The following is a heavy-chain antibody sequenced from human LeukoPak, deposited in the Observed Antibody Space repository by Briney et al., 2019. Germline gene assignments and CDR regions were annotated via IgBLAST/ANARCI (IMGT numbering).Heavy chain of an antibody. CDR2: ISSSGSGDNT. CDR1: GVTLSTYA. Sequence: PGGSLRLSCAASGVTLSTYAMSWARQAPGKGLEWVSGISSSGSGDNTYYGDSVKGRFTISRDNSKNTLYLQMNSLRAEDTAVYYCAKTRPLDSSSWSHGDYWGQGTLVTVSS. D-gene: IGHD6-13*01. CDR3: AKTRPLDSSSWSHGDY. V-gene: IGHV3-23*01. J-gene: IGHJ4*02.